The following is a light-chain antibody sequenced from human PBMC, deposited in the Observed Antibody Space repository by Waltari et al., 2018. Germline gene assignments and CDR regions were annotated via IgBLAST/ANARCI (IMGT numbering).Light chain of an antibody. Sequence: QSVLTQPPSVSAAPGQRVTIPCSGGSSNIGHNYVSWYRQFPGTAPKLLIYEDSERPSGIPGRFSGSKSGTSATLDITGLQAGDEADYYCGTWDSSLSGAVFGGGTHLTVL. CDR1: SSNIGHNY. CDR3: GTWDSSLSGAV. V-gene: IGLV1-51*02. J-gene: IGLJ7*01. CDR2: EDS.